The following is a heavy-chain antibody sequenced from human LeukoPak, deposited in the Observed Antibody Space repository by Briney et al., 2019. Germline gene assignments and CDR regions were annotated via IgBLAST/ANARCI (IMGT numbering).Heavy chain of an antibody. CDR3: ASDYGDSYHFDY. CDR2: IYYIGNT. CDR1: GASISSTTYY. Sequence: SETLSLTCTVSGASISSTTYYWGWIRQPPGKGLGWIASIYYIGNTYYNPSLRSRVTISIETSKNHFSLKLTSVTAADTAVYYCASDYGDSYHFDYWGQGTLVTVSS. J-gene: IGHJ4*02. V-gene: IGHV4-39*02. D-gene: IGHD4-17*01.